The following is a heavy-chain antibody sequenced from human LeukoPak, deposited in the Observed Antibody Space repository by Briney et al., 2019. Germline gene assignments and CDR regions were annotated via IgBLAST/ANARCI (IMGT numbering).Heavy chain of an antibody. CDR3: ARGTSNGFAV. D-gene: IGHD2-8*01. CDR1: GFTFTSYW. J-gene: IGHJ3*01. Sequence: GGSLRPSCAGYGFTFTSYWVDWVRQAPGKGLEWVANINRDGGETYCVDSVEGRLTISRDNAKNSLSLQMNSLRAEDTAVYYCARGTSNGFAVCSQGTMVTVSA. CDR2: INRDGGET. V-gene: IGHV3-7*05.